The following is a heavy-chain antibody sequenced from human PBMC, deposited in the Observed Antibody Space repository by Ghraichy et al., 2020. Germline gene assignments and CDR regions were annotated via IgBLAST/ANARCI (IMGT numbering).Heavy chain of an antibody. Sequence: ASVKVSCKASGYTFTNYAMHWVRQAPGQRLEWMGWINAGNGNTKYSQKFQGRVTVTRDTSATTAYMELSSLRSEDTAVYYCARDPLGSSGYYDYWGQGTLVTVSS. V-gene: IGHV1-3*01. CDR1: GYTFTNYA. J-gene: IGHJ4*02. CDR2: INAGNGNT. D-gene: IGHD3-22*01. CDR3: ARDPLGSSGYYDY.